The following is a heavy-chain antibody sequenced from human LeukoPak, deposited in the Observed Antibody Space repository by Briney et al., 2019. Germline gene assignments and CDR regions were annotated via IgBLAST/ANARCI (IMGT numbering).Heavy chain of an antibody. CDR3: ASTTNPDMTTVVTEAFDI. CDR2: IIPIFGTA. J-gene: IGHJ3*02. Sequence: ASVKVSCKASGGTFSSYAISWVRQAPGQGLEWMGGIIPIFGTANYAQKFQGRVTITTDESTSTAYMELSSLRSEDTAVYYCASTTNPDMTTVVTEAFDIWGQGTMVTVSS. CDR1: GGTFSSYA. D-gene: IGHD4-23*01. V-gene: IGHV1-69*05.